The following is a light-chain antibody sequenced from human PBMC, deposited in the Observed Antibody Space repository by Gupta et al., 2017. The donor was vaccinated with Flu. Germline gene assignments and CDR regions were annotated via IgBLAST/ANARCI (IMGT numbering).Light chain of an antibody. CDR3: QHTNNLPFT. V-gene: IGKV6-21*01. CDR2: YSS. J-gene: IGKJ4*01. Sequence: VLNQSHDFQSVTPKETVTLTCRASQNIDDKLHWYQQIVDQSPRLVIKYSSQDCSGVPSRFSGSGFGTLFTLTIDSLEAEDAATYYCQHTNNLPFTFGGGTKVDI. CDR1: QNIDDK.